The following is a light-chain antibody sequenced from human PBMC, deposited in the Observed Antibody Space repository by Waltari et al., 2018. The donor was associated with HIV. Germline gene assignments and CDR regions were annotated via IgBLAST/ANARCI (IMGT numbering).Light chain of an antibody. CDR1: SSDVGGYNY. CDR2: EVS. J-gene: IGLJ2*01. V-gene: IGLV2-14*01. CDR3: SSYTSSSTVV. Sequence: QSALTQPASVSGSPGQSITISCTGTSSDVGGYNYVSWDQQHPGKAPNRMIYEVSNRPSGVSNRFSGSKSGNTASLTISGLQAEDEADYYCSSYTSSSTVVFGGGTKLTVL.